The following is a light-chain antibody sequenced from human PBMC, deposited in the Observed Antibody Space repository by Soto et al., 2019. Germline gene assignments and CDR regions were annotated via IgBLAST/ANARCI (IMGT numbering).Light chain of an antibody. CDR2: GAS. J-gene: IGKJ5*01. CDR1: QSVSSN. Sequence: DIVMTQSPATLSVSPGERANLSCRPSQSVSSNLAWYPQQPGQAPRLLIYGASSRATGIPVRFSGSGSGTEFTITISRLQAEDFAVYYCQQYKNWPLTVGQGTRLEIK. V-gene: IGKV3-15*01. CDR3: QQYKNWPLT.